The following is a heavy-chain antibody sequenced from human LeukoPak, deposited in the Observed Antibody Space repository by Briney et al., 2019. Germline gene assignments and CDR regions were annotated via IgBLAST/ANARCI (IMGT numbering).Heavy chain of an antibody. D-gene: IGHD6-13*01. CDR1: GYTFTGYY. CDR3: VRVQGYSSSWYWVYYYGMDV. J-gene: IGHJ6*02. Sequence: ASVKVSCKASGYTFTGYYMHWVRQAPGQGLEWMGWINPNSGGTNYAQKFQGRVTMTRDTSISTAYMELSRLRSDDTAVYYCVRVQGYSSSWYWVYYYGMDVWGQGTTVTVSS. CDR2: INPNSGGT. V-gene: IGHV1-2*02.